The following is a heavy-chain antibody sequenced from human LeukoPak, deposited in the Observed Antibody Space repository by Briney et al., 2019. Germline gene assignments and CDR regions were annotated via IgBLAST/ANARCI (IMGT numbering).Heavy chain of an antibody. D-gene: IGHD3-3*01. CDR3: ARGRFLEWFLSEHYYYGLDV. CDR2: TSSSGSTI. V-gene: IGHV3-11*01. J-gene: IGHJ6*02. CDR1: GFTFSDYY. Sequence: GGSLRLSCAASGFTFSDYYMSWIRQAPGKGLEWVSYTSSSGSTIYYADSVKGRFTISRDNAKNSLYLQMNSLRAEDTAVYYCARGRFLEWFLSEHYYYGLDVWGQGTTVTVSS.